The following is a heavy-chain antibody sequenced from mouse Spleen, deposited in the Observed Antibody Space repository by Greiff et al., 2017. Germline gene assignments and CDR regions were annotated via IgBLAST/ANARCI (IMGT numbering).Heavy chain of an antibody. Sequence: VQLQQSGTVLVRPGASVKMSCKTSGYTFTSYWMHWVKQRPGQGLEWIGAIYPGNSDTSYNQKFKGKAKLTAVTSASTAYMELSSLTNEDSAVYYCTRYYYGSFSMDYWGQGTSVTVSS. CDR1: GYTFTSYW. V-gene: IGHV1-5*01. D-gene: IGHD2-1*01. CDR2: IYPGNSDT. CDR3: TRYYYGSFSMDY. J-gene: IGHJ4*01.